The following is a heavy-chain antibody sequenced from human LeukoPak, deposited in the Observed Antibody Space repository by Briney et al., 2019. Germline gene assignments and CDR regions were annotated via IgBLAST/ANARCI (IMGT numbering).Heavy chain of an antibody. CDR3: ARAISRYCSSTSCSKGGHFDY. J-gene: IGHJ4*02. Sequence: PSETLSLTCAVYGGSFSGYYWSWIRQPPGKGLEWIGEINHSGSTNYNPSLKSRVTISVDTSKNQFSLKLSSVTAADTAVHYCARAISRYCSSTSCSKGGHFDYWGQGTLVTVSS. CDR2: INHSGST. D-gene: IGHD2-2*01. V-gene: IGHV4-34*01. CDR1: GGSFSGYY.